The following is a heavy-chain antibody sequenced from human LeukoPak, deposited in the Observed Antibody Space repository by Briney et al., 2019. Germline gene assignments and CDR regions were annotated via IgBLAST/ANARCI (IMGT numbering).Heavy chain of an antibody. CDR3: ARRDSSGHYYEIDY. CDR2: IYPGDSDT. J-gene: IGHJ4*02. CDR1: GYSFTTYW. V-gene: IGHV5-51*01. D-gene: IGHD3-22*01. Sequence: GESLKISCKGSGYSFTTYWIAWVRPMPGKGLEWMGIIYPGDSDTRYSPSFQGQVTISADKSISTAYLQWSSLKASDTAMYYCARRDSSGHYYEIDYWGQGTLVTVSS.